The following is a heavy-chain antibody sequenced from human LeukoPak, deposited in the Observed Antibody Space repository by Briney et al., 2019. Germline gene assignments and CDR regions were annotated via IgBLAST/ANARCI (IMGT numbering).Heavy chain of an antibody. J-gene: IGHJ4*02. D-gene: IGHD1-26*01. CDR2: IWYDGSNK. CDR1: GFTFSSYG. Sequence: GRSLRLSCAASGFTFSSYGMHWVRQAPGKGLEWVAVIWYDGSNKYYADSVKGRFTISRDNSKNTLYLQMNSLRAEDTAVYYCARDRYSGSYSPVDYWGQGTLVTVSS. V-gene: IGHV3-33*01. CDR3: ARDRYSGSYSPVDY.